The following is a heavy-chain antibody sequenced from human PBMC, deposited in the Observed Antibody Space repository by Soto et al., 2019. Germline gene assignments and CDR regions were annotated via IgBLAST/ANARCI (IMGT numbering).Heavy chain of an antibody. D-gene: IGHD3-3*01. J-gene: IGHJ6*02. CDR1: GGTLSSYA. Sequence: SVKVSCKASGGTLSSYAVSWVRQAPGQGLEWMGGIIPIFGTANYAQKFQGRVTITADESTSTAYMELSSLRSEDTAVYYCARAHARVRRFLEWSTYYYYYGMDVWGQGTTVTVS. CDR2: IIPIFGTA. CDR3: ARAHARVRRFLEWSTYYYYYGMDV. V-gene: IGHV1-69*13.